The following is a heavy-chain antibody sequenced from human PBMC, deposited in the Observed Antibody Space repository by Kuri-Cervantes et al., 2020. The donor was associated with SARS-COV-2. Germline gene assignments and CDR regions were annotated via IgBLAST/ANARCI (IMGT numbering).Heavy chain of an antibody. D-gene: IGHD1-26*01. CDR3: ARGGPPNWFDP. CDR2: INPSGGST. V-gene: IGHV1-46*01. CDR1: GYTFTSYY. J-gene: IGHJ5*02. Sequence: ASVKVSCKASGYTFTSYYMHWVRQAPGQGLEWMGIINPSGGSTNYAQKFQGRVTITADESTSTAYMELSSLRSEDTAVYYCARGGPPNWFDPWGQGTLVTVSS.